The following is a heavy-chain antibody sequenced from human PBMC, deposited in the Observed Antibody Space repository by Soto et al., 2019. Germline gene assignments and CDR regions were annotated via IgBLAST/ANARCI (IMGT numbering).Heavy chain of an antibody. CDR1: GFNFRVYW. Sequence: GGSLRLPCSASGFNFRVYWMHWVRQAPGKGLVWVSRSSNDGKTATYADSVEGRFTVSRDNANNMVYLQMNSLTAEDTAVYFCTRGGSWFDFWGQGSVVTVSS. V-gene: IGHV3-74*01. CDR2: SSNDGKTA. D-gene: IGHD6-13*01. J-gene: IGHJ4*02. CDR3: TRGGSWFDF.